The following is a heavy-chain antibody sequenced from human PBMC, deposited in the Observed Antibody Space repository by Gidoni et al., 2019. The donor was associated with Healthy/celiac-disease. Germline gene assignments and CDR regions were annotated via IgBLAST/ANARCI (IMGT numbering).Heavy chain of an antibody. V-gene: IGHV4-31*03. D-gene: IGHD2-15*01. CDR1: GGSISRGGYY. CDR3: ARGGCSGGSCLFDY. CDR2: IYYSGST. Sequence: QVQLQESGPGLVKPSQTLSLTCTVSGGSISRGGYYWSWIRQHPGKGLEWIGYIYYSGSTYYNPALKSRVTISVDTSKKQFSLKLSSVTAADTAVYYCARGGCSGGSCLFDYWGQGTLVTVSS. J-gene: IGHJ4*02.